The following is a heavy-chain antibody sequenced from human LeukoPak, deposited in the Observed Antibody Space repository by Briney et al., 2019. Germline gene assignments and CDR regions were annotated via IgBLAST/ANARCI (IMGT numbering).Heavy chain of an antibody. CDR1: GFTFSNFG. CDR3: ASNTDSGSYPRYYYYYGMDV. V-gene: IGHV3-30*03. CDR2: ISYDGKNE. J-gene: IGHJ6*02. D-gene: IGHD1-26*01. Sequence: GGSLRLSCAASGFTFSNFGMHWVRQAPGKGLEWVAVISYDGKNEYYTDSVKGRFAISRDNSKNTLYLQMNSLRAEDTAVYYCASNTDSGSYPRYYYYYGMDVWGQGTTVTVSS.